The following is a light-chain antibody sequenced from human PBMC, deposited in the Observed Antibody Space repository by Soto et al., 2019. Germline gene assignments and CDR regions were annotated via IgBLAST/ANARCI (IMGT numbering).Light chain of an antibody. J-gene: IGKJ1*01. CDR3: QQSYSTTRT. CDR1: QSVSSNY. V-gene: IGKV3-20*01. CDR2: GIS. Sequence: EIVWTQSPGTLSLSPGERATLSCRASQSVSSNYFAWYQQRPGQAPRLLIYGISSRATGIPDRFSGSGSGTDFTLTISSLQPEDFATYYCQQSYSTTRTFGQGTKVDIK.